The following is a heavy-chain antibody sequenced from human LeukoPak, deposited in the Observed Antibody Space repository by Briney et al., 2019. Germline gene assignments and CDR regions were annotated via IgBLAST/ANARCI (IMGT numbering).Heavy chain of an antibody. D-gene: IGHD7-27*01. J-gene: IGHJ4*02. CDR3: ARDWGLDY. V-gene: IGHV3-74*01. CDR2: INTDASST. CDR1: GFTFSTYW. Sequence: GGSLRLSCAASGFTFSTYWMHWVRQAPGKGLMWVSRINTDASSTTYADSVKGRFTISRDNAKNTLYLQMNSLRAEDTAVYYCARDWGLDYWGQGTLVTVSS.